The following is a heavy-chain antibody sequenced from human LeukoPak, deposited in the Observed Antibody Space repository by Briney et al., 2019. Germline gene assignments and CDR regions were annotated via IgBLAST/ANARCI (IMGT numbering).Heavy chain of an antibody. CDR1: GGSFSGYY. V-gene: IGHV4-34*01. CDR3: AREGVIYGSGSYSWFDP. CDR2: INHSGST. J-gene: IGHJ5*02. D-gene: IGHD3-10*01. Sequence: PSETLSLTCAVYGGSFSGYYWSWIRQPPGKGLEWIGEINHSGSTNYNPSPKSRVTISVDTSKNQFPLKLSSVTAADTAVYYCAREGVIYGSGSYSWFDPWGQGTLVTVSS.